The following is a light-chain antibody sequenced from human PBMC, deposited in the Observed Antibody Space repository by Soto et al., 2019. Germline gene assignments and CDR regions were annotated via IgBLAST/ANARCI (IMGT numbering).Light chain of an antibody. CDR2: KAS. CDR1: QSISSW. Sequence: DIQMTQSPSTLSASVGDTVTITCRASQSISSWLAWYQQKPGKVPKLLIYKASNLESGVPSRFSGSGSGTEFTLTISSLQPDDFATYYCKQYNSYWTFGQGTKVEIK. CDR3: KQYNSYWT. J-gene: IGKJ1*01. V-gene: IGKV1-5*03.